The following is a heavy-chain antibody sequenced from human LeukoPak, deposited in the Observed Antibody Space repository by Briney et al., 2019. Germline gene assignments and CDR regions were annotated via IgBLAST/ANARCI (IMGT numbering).Heavy chain of an antibody. V-gene: IGHV4-59*01. CDR1: GGSISSYY. CDR2: IYYNGGT. CDR3: ARARRGTVDP. Sequence: SETLSLTCTVSGGSISSYYWSWIRQPPGKGLEWIGYIYYNGGTNYNPPLRSRVTISVDTSKNHFSLRLSSVTAADTAMYYCARARRGTVDPWGQGTLVTVSS. D-gene: IGHD3-16*01. J-gene: IGHJ5*02.